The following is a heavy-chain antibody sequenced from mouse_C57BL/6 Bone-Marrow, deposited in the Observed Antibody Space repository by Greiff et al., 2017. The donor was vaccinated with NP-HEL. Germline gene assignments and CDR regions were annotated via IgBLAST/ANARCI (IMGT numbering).Heavy chain of an antibody. V-gene: IGHV5-12*01. CDR2: ISNGGGST. J-gene: IGHJ3*01. CDR1: GFTFSDYY. Sequence: EVKLMESGGGLVQPGGSLKLSCAASGFTFSDYYMYWVRQTPEKRLEWVAYISNGGGSTYYPDTVKGRFTISRDNAKNTLYLQMSRRKSEDTAMYYCASRYSNYAWFAYWGQGTLVTVSA. D-gene: IGHD2-5*01. CDR3: ASRYSNYAWFAY.